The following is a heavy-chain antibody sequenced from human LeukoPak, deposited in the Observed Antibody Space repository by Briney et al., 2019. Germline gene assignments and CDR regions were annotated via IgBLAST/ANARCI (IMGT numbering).Heavy chain of an antibody. CDR3: ARDVDSSGWYGY. J-gene: IGHJ4*02. CDR1: GGSISSYY. D-gene: IGHD6-19*01. CDR2: IYYSGST. Sequence: PSETLSLTCTVSGGSISSYYWSWIRQPPGKGLEWIGYIYYSGSTNYNPSLKSRVTISVDTSKNQFSLKLSSVTAADTAVYYCARDVDSSGWYGYWGQGTLVTVSS. V-gene: IGHV4-59*01.